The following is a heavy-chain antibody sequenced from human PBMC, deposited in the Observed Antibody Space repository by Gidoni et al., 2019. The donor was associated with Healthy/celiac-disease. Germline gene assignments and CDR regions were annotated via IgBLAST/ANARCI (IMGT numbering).Heavy chain of an antibody. D-gene: IGHD7-27*01. CDR2: ISSSSSYI. J-gene: IGHJ4*02. CDR1: GFTFSSYS. V-gene: IGHV3-21*01. CDR3: AREKGTGDDDY. Sequence: EVQLVESGGGLVKPGGSLRLSCAASGFTFSSYSMNWARQAPGKGRVWVSSISSSSSYIYYADSVKGRFTISRDNAKNSLYLQMNSLRAEETAVYYCAREKGTGDDDYWGQGTLVTVSS.